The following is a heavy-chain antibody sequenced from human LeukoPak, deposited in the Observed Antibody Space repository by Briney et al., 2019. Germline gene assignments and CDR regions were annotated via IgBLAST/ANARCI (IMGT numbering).Heavy chain of an antibody. CDR3: ARDQSITGTPEDY. V-gene: IGHV1-69*13. Sequence: SVKVSCKASGGTFSSYAISWVRQAPGQGLEWMGGIIPIFGTANYAQKFQGRVTITADESTSTAYMELSSLRSEDTAVYYCARDQSITGTPEDYWGQGTLVTVSS. CDR2: IIPIFGTA. J-gene: IGHJ4*02. CDR1: GGTFSSYA. D-gene: IGHD1-7*01.